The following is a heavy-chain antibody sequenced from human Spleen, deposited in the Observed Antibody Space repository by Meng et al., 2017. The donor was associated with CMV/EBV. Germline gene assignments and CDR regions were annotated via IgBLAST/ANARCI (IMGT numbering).Heavy chain of an antibody. D-gene: IGHD4-17*01. CDR1: GGTSSSYT. CDR3: ARDRTPQYGDSTGDWFDP. Sequence: SVKVSCKASGGTSSSYTISWVRQAPGQGLEWMGRIIPIHGTTNYAQEFRGRVTITADKSTSTAYMELSSLGYEDTAVYYCARDRTPQYGDSTGDWFDPWGQGTLVTVSS. V-gene: IGHV1-69*08. J-gene: IGHJ5*02. CDR2: IIPIHGTT.